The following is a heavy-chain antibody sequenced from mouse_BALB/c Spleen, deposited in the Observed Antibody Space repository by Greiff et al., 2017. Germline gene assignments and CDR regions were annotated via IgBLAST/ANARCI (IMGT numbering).Heavy chain of an antibody. Sequence: EVKVEESGGGLVKPGGSLKLSCAASGFTFSSYAMSWVRQTPEKRLEWVASISSGGSTYYPASVKGRFTISRDNARNILYLQMSSLRSEDTAMYYCARGGSTMITTGFAYWGQGTLVTVSA. D-gene: IGHD2-4*01. CDR1: GFTFSSYA. CDR2: ISSGGST. V-gene: IGHV5-6-5*01. J-gene: IGHJ3*01. CDR3: ARGGSTMITTGFAY.